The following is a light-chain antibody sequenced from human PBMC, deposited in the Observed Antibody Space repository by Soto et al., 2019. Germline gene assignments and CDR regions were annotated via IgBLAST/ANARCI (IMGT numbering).Light chain of an antibody. V-gene: IGLV1-44*01. J-gene: IGLJ2*01. CDR3: AAWDVSLVV. CDR1: SSSIGTNT. Sequence: QSVLTQPPSASGTPGQRVTISCSGSSSSIGTNTVTWYQQLPGTAPKLLIYSNNQRPSGVPDRFSGSKSGTSASLAISGRQSDDEADYYCAAWDVSLVVFGGGTKLTVL. CDR2: SNN.